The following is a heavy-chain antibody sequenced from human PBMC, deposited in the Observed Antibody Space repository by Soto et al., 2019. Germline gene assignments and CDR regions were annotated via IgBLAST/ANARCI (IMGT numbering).Heavy chain of an antibody. Sequence: GAPVKPSCEACRFSKASNARHWLHQAPGQRLEWMGWINAGNGNTKYSQKFQGRVTITRDTSASTAYMELSSLRSEDTAVYYCARGSGYYYWDDYWGQGTLVTVSS. J-gene: IGHJ4*02. CDR2: INAGNGNT. D-gene: IGHD3-22*01. V-gene: IGHV1-3*01. CDR3: ARGSGYYYWDDY. CDR1: RFSKASNA.